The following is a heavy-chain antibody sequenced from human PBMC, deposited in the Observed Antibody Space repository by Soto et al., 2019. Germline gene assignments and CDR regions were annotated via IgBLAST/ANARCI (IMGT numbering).Heavy chain of an antibody. V-gene: IGHV4-30-2*01. J-gene: IGHJ5*02. Sequence: SETLSLTCAVSGGSISSGGYSWSWIRQPPGKGLEWIGYIYHSGSTYYNPSLKSRVTISVDRSKNQFSLKLSSVTAADTAVYYCAREVSSVVVTDAIGEGYNWFDTWGQGTLVTVSS. D-gene: IGHD2-2*02. CDR3: AREVSSVVVTDAIGEGYNWFDT. CDR1: GGSISSGGYS. CDR2: IYHSGST.